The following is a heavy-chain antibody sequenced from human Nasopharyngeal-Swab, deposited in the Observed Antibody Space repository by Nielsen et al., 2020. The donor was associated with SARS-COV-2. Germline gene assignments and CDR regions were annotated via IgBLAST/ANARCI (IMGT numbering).Heavy chain of an antibody. CDR1: GYSFTNYW. CDR3: ARHEGGRVPDY. CDR2: IDPRDSYI. V-gene: IGHV5-10-1*01. D-gene: IGHD5-24*01. J-gene: IGHJ4*02. Sequence: GESLKISCKGSGYSFTNYWIVWVRQMPGKGLEWMGTIDPRDSYITYSPSFQGHVTISTDKSINTAYLQWSSLKASDTAMYYCARHEGGRVPDYWGQGTLVTVSS.